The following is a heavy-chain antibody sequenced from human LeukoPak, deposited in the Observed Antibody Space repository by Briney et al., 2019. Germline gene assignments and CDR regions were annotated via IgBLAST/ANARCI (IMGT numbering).Heavy chain of an antibody. D-gene: IGHD4-23*01. CDR2: LNPNTLVT. CDR1: GYTFTSYY. V-gene: IGHV1-2*02. J-gene: IGHJ6*02. CDR3: ARKDGGRDGMDV. Sequence: GASVKVSCKASGYTFTSYYMHWVRQAPGQGLEWMGWLNPNTLVTNYAQHFQGRVSMTWDTSISTGYMDLHSLTSDDTAAYYCARKDGGRDGMDVWGQGTTVTVSS.